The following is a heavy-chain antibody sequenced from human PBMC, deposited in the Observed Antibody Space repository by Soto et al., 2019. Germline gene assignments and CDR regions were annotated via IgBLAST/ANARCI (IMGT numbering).Heavy chain of an antibody. J-gene: IGHJ6*02. D-gene: IGHD1-1*01. CDR2: IYHSGST. CDR3: ARESGRNAMDV. CDR1: GGSTSSGGYS. V-gene: IGHV4-30-2*01. Sequence: SETLSLTCAVSGGSTSSGGYSWSWIRQPPGKGLEWIGYIYHSGSTYYNPSLKSRVTISVDRSKNQFSLKLSSVTAADTAVYYCARESGRNAMDVWGQGTTVTVSS.